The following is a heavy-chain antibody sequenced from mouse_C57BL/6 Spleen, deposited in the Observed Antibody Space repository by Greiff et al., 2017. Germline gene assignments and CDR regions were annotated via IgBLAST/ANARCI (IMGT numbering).Heavy chain of an antibody. V-gene: IGHV1-53*01. Sequence: QVQLQQPGTELVKPGASVKLSCKASGYTFTSYWMHWVKQRPGQGLEWIGNINPSNGGTNYNEKFKGKATLTVDKSSSTAYMELRSLTSEDTAVYYCARGGYDYDGFAYWGQGTLVTVSA. CDR2: INPSNGGT. J-gene: IGHJ3*01. D-gene: IGHD2-4*01. CDR1: GYTFTSYW. CDR3: ARGGYDYDGFAY.